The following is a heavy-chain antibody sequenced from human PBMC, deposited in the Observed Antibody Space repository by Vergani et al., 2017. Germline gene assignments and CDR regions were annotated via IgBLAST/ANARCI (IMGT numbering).Heavy chain of an antibody. CDR3: AREDQIAARLFDY. CDR1: GFTFSSYA. CDR2: ISSNGGST. Sequence: VQLVESGGGLVQPGGSLRLSCSASGFTFSSYAMHWVRQAPGKGLEYVSAISSNGGSTYYADSVKGRFTISRDNSKNTLYLQMNSLRAEDTAVYYCAREDQIAARLFDYWGQGTLVTVSS. V-gene: IGHV3-64*04. D-gene: IGHD6-6*01. J-gene: IGHJ4*02.